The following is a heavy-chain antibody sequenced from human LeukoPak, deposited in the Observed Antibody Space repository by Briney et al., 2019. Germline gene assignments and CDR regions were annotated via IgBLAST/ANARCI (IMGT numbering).Heavy chain of an antibody. J-gene: IGHJ5*02. V-gene: IGHV3-21*01. CDR3: ARDRSGLNWFDP. CDR1: GFTFSSYS. CDR2: ISSSSSYI. Sequence: PGGSLRLSCAASGFTFSSYSMNWVRQAPGKGLEWVSSISSSSSYIYYADSVKGRFTISRDNAKNSLYLQTNSLRAEDTAVYYCARDRSGLNWFDPWGQGTLVTVSS. D-gene: IGHD6-19*01.